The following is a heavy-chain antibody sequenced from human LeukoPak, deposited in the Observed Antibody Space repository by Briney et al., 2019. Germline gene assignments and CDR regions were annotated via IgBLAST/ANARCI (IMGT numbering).Heavy chain of an antibody. D-gene: IGHD6-13*01. CDR3: ASGLNKAAGEEVRDY. V-gene: IGHV3-30*02. CDR1: GFTFSGYG. Sequence: PGGSLRLSCAASGFTFSGYGIHWVRQAPGKGLEWVAFIRSDGSKEFYADSVKGRFTISRDNSKNTLYLQMNSLRAEDTAVYYCASGLNKAAGEEVRDYWGQGTLVTVSS. J-gene: IGHJ4*02. CDR2: IRSDGSKE.